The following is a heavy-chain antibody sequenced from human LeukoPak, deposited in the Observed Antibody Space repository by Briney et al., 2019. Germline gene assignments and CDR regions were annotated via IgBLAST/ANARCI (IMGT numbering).Heavy chain of an antibody. D-gene: IGHD3-16*01. CDR1: GFTFSSYW. Sequence: GSLRLSCAASGFTFSSYWMSWIRQPPGKGLEWIGYIYYSGSTNYNPSLKSRVTISVDTSKNQFSLKLSSVTAADTAVYYCARQDGGYFDYWGQGTLVTVSS. CDR3: ARQDGGYFDY. CDR2: IYYSGST. J-gene: IGHJ4*02. V-gene: IGHV4-59*08.